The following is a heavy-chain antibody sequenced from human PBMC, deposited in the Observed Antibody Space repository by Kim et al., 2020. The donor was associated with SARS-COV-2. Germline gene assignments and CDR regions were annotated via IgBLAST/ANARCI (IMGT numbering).Heavy chain of an antibody. CDR2: ISYDGSDK. CDR3: AKDVGDVSWSGGLDV. J-gene: IGHJ6*02. V-gene: IGHV3-30*18. D-gene: IGHD2-21*01. Sequence: GGSLRLSCAASGFTFSNYGMHWVRQAPGKGLEWVTVISYDGSDKYYADSVKGRFTISRDNSKTTLYLQMNSLRPEDTAVYYCAKDVGDVSWSGGLDVWG. CDR1: GFTFSNYG.